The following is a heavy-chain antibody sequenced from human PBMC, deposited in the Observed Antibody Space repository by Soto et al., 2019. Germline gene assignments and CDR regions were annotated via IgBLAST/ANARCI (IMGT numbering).Heavy chain of an antibody. CDR1: GFTFSDYY. D-gene: IGHD5-12*01. CDR2: ISSSGSTI. V-gene: IGHV3-11*01. J-gene: IGHJ4*02. Sequence: GGSLRLSCAASGFTFSDYYMSWIRQAPGKGLEWVSYISSSGSTIYYADSVKGRFTISRDNAKNSLYLQMNSLRAEDTAVYYCARDIREMATITNLYWGQGTLVTVSS. CDR3: ARDIREMATITNLY.